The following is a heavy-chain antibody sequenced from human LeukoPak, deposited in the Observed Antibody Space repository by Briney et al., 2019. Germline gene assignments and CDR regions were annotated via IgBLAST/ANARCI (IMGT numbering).Heavy chain of an antibody. CDR1: GGWFSGYY. CDR3: ARYPFGTTYDY. J-gene: IGHJ4*02. V-gene: IGHV4-34*01. Sequence: SETLSLTCAVYGGWFSGYYWSWIRQPPGKGLEGIGEINHSGSTNYNPSLKSRVTISVDTSKNQFSLKLSSVTAAATAVYYCARYPFGTTYDYWGQGTLVTVSS. D-gene: IGHD4-17*01. CDR2: INHSGST.